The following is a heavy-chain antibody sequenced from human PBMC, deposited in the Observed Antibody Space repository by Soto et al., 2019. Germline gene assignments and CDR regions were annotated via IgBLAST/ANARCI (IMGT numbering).Heavy chain of an antibody. CDR1: GFTFSSYS. V-gene: IGHV3-48*02. CDR2: ISSSSSTI. D-gene: IGHD3-9*01. Sequence: GGSLRLSCAASGFTFSSYSMNWVRQAPGKGLEWVSYISSSSSTIYYADSVKGRFTISRDNAKNSLYLQMNSLRDEDTAVYYCARDRPGRSDILTGYYITYYYGMDVWGQGTTVTVSS. CDR3: ARDRPGRSDILTGYYITYYYGMDV. J-gene: IGHJ6*02.